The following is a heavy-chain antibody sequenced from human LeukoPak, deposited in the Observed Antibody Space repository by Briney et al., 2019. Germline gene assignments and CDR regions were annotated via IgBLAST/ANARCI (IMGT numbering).Heavy chain of an antibody. CDR2: IYYSGST. CDR3: ARREDTAMVLDY. V-gene: IGHV4-39*01. D-gene: IGHD5-18*01. CDR1: GGSISSRTYY. Sequence: SETLSLTCTVSGGSISSRTYYWVWIRQPPGKGLEWIGSIYYSGSTYYNPSLKSRVTISVDTSKNQFSLKLSSVTAADTAVYYCARREDTAMVLDYWGQGTLVTVSS. J-gene: IGHJ4*02.